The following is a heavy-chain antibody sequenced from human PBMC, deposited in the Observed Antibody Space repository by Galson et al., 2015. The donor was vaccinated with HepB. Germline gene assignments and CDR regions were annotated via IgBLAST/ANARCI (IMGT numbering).Heavy chain of an antibody. Sequence: SLRLSCAASGFSFRGYWMHWVRQAPGKGLVWVSRINSDGSSTRYAGSVRGRFTISRDNAKNTLYLQMNSLRAEDTAMYYCAREYDSSDYLPVGYYGMDVWGQGTTVTVSS. CDR3: AREYDSSDYLPVGYYGMDV. CDR2: INSDGSST. V-gene: IGHV3-74*01. J-gene: IGHJ6*02. D-gene: IGHD3-22*01. CDR1: GFSFRGYW.